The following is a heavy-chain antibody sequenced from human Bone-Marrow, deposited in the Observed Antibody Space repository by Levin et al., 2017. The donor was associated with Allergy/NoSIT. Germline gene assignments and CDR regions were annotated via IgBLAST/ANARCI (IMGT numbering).Heavy chain of an antibody. CDR2: ITGSGSGT. V-gene: IGHV3-23*01. CDR3: AKGKRDGAVDWFDP. CDR1: GFVFRNYA. Sequence: RSGGSLRLSCAASGFVFRNYAMMWVRQAPGKGLEWVSSITGSGSGTYYVDSVKGRFTISRDNSKNTLYLQMGSLRAEDTAVYYCAKGKRDGAVDWFDPWGQGTLVTVSP. J-gene: IGHJ5*02. D-gene: IGHD4/OR15-4a*01.